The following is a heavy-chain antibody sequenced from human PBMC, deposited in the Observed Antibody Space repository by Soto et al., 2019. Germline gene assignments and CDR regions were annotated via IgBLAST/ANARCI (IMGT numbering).Heavy chain of an antibody. CDR3: AGGGSANYGSGSYYPEAFDI. D-gene: IGHD3-10*01. CDR2: IYSGGGT. J-gene: IGHJ3*02. CDR1: GFTVSSNY. Sequence: GGSLRLSCAASGFTVSSNYMSWVRQAPGKGLEWVSVIYSGGGTYYADSVKGRFTISRDNSKNTLYLQMNSLRAEDTAVYYCAGGGSANYGSGSYYPEAFDIWGQGTMVTVSS. V-gene: IGHV3-66*01.